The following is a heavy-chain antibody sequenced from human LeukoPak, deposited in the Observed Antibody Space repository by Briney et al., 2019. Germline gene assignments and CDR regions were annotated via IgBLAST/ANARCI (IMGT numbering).Heavy chain of an antibody. CDR1: GGSFSGYY. CDR3: ARSGWELLLCY. CDR2: IYHSGST. Sequence: SETLSLTCAVYGGSFSGYYWSWIRQPPGKGLEWIGEIYHSGSTNYNPSLKSRVTISVDKSKNQFSLKLSSVTAADTAVYYCARSGWELLLCYWGQGTLVTVSS. D-gene: IGHD2-15*01. J-gene: IGHJ4*02. V-gene: IGHV4-34*01.